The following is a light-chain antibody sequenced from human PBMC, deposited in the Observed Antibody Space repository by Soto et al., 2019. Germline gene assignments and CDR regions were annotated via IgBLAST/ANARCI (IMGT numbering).Light chain of an antibody. J-gene: IGKJ5*01. Sequence: DIQITQSPSTLSGSVEDKVTITCRASQTISSWLAWYQQKPGKAPKLLIYKASTLQSGVPSRLSGSGSGTDFTLSISSLQPEDFATYFCQRLNSYPLTFGQGTRLEIK. CDR1: QTISSW. CDR2: KAS. CDR3: QRLNSYPLT. V-gene: IGKV1-5*03.